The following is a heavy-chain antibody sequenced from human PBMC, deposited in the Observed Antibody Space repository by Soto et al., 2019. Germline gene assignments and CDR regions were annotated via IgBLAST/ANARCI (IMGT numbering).Heavy chain of an antibody. D-gene: IGHD1-7*01. CDR2: INHSGST. CDR1: GGPFSGYY. Sequence: SETLSLTCAVYGGPFSGYYWSWIRQPPGKGLEWIGEINHSGSTNYNPSLKSRVTISVDTSKNQFSLKLSSVTAADTAVYYCARGKGSRGRVTGTTSQSRAFDIWGQGTMVT. CDR3: ARGKGSRGRVTGTTSQSRAFDI. V-gene: IGHV4-34*01. J-gene: IGHJ3*02.